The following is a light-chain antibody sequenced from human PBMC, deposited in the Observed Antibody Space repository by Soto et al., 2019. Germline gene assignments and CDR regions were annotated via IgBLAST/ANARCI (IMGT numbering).Light chain of an antibody. Sequence: LTQPASVSGSPGQSITISCTGSSTDVGGYNYVSWYQQHPGKAPKVMIYEVSNRPSGVSNRFSGSKSGNTASLTISGLQAEDEADYYCSSYTSSSTYVFGTGTKVTVL. CDR3: SSYTSSSTYV. J-gene: IGLJ1*01. V-gene: IGLV2-14*01. CDR1: STDVGGYNY. CDR2: EVS.